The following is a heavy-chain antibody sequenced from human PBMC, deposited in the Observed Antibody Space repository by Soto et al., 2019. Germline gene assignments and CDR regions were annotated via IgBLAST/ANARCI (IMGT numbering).Heavy chain of an antibody. Sequence: PGGSLRLSCAASGFTFSSYAMSWVRQAPGKGLEWVSAISGSGGSTYYADSVKGRFTISRDNSKNTLYLQMNSLRAEDTAVYYCARDSAGTGAFEIWGQGTMVTVSS. D-gene: IGHD2-15*01. CDR1: GFTFSSYA. J-gene: IGHJ3*02. CDR2: ISGSGGST. CDR3: ARDSAGTGAFEI. V-gene: IGHV3-23*01.